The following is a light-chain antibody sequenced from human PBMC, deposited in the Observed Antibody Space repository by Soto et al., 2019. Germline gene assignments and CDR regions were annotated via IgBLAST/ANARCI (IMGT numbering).Light chain of an antibody. J-gene: IGKJ2*01. CDR2: AAS. CDR3: QQSYSTPYN. CDR1: QSISSY. Sequence: DIQMTQSPSSLSASVGDRVTITCRASQSISSYLNWYQQKPGKAPKLLIYAASSLQSGVPSRFSGSGSGTDFTLTISSLQPEDFATYYCQQSYSTPYNFGQGT. V-gene: IGKV1-39*01.